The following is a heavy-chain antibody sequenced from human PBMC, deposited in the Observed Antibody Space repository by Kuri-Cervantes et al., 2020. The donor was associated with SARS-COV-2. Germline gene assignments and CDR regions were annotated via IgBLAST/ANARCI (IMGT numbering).Heavy chain of an antibody. CDR1: GYTFTSYG. D-gene: IGHD6-19*01. CDR3: ASGYSSGSHYYYYYMDV. Sequence: KISCKASGYTFTSYGISWVRQAPGQGLEWMGGIIPIFGTANYAQKFQGRVTITTDESTTTAYMELSSLRSEDTAVYYCASGYSSGSHYYYYYMDVWGKGTTVTVSS. V-gene: IGHV1-69*05. CDR2: IIPIFGTA. J-gene: IGHJ6*03.